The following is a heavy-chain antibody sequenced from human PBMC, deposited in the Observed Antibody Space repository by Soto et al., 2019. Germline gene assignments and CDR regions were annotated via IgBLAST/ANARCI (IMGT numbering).Heavy chain of an antibody. Sequence: QVQLVESGGGVVQPGRSLRLSCAASGFTFSSYGMHWVRQAPGKGLEWVAVIWYDGSNKYYADSVKGRFTISRDNSKNTLYLQMNSLRAEDKAVYYCARDRVSSSGWYTGLDYWGQGTLVTVSS. V-gene: IGHV3-33*01. J-gene: IGHJ4*02. CDR2: IWYDGSNK. CDR3: ARDRVSSSGWYTGLDY. D-gene: IGHD6-19*01. CDR1: GFTFSSYG.